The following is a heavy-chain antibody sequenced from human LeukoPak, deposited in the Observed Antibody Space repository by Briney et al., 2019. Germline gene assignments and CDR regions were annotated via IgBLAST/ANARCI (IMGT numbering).Heavy chain of an antibody. CDR3: ARDLGGLTYYYDSSGYYHDAFDI. D-gene: IGHD3-22*01. V-gene: IGHV3-7*01. Sequence: GGSLRLSCAASGFTFSSYWMSWVRQAPGKGLEWVANIKQDGSEKYYVDSVKGRFTISRDNAKNSLYLQMNSLRAEDTAVYYCARDLGGLTYYYDSSGYYHDAFDIWGQGTMVTVSS. CDR2: IKQDGSEK. J-gene: IGHJ3*02. CDR1: GFTFSSYW.